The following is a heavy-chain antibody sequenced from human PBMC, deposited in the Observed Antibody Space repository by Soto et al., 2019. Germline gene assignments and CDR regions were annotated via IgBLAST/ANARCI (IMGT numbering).Heavy chain of an antibody. CDR3: ARHLRARAFNY. J-gene: IGHJ4*02. CDR2: IYPGDSDT. V-gene: IGHV5-51*01. Sequence: PGESLKISCKGSGDSFTSYWIGWVRQMPGKGLEWMEIIYPGDSDTRYSPSFKGQVTISVDKSISTAYLQWSSLKASDTAMYYCARHLRARAFNYWGEGTLLTVPS. CDR1: GDSFTSYW.